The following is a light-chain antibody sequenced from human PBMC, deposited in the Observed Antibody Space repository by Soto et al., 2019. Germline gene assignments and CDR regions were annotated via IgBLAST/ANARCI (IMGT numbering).Light chain of an antibody. CDR2: GAS. V-gene: IGKV3-15*01. J-gene: IGKJ2*01. CDR3: QKYNNWPPEYT. Sequence: EIVLTQSPATLSVSPGERVTLSCRASQSVDINLAWYQQKPGQAPRLLIYGASTRATDMSGTFSGRGSGTEFTLTISNVRPEDFAVYYCQKYNNWPPEYTFGQGTKLEIK. CDR1: QSVDIN.